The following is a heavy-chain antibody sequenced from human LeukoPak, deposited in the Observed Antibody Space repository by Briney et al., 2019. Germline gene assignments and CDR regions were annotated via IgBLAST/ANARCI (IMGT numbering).Heavy chain of an antibody. CDR3: ATDNYGTLDY. J-gene: IGHJ4*02. V-gene: IGHV1-2*02. CDR2: IDPRSGGT. Sequence: ASVKVSCKASGYTFTDYSIHWVRRAPGQGLEWMGWIDPRSGGTRCTQKFQGRVTMTRDTSISTVYLDLSGMTFDDTALYYFATDNYGTLDYWGQGTLVTVSS. CDR1: GYTFTDYS. D-gene: IGHD3-16*01.